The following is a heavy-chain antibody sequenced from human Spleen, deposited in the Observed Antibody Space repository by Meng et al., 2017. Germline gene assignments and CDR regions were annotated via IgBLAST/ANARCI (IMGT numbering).Heavy chain of an antibody. Sequence: VQVVVSRGGVVRPGGSLVLSCAASGFTFSGHWMHWVRQAPGKGLVWVSRINTDGSTTTYADSVKGRFTISRDNAKNTLYLQMNSLRAEDTAVYYCTNDRLNHWGQGTLVTVSS. CDR2: INTDGSTT. CDR3: TNDRLNH. J-gene: IGHJ1*01. D-gene: IGHD3-16*01. V-gene: IGHV3-74*02. CDR1: GFTFSGHW.